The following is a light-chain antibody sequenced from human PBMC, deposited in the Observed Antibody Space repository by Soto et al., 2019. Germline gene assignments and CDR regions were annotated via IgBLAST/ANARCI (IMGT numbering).Light chain of an antibody. V-gene: IGLV2-14*01. CDR1: SSDVGGFHY. Sequence: QSVLTQPASVSGSPGQSITISCTGTSSDVGGFHYVSWYQQHPGKAPKLMIYEVNNRPSGVSNRFSGSKSGNTASLTISGLQAEDEADYYCSSYTSTNRIFGGGTQLTVL. CDR2: EVN. J-gene: IGLJ2*01. CDR3: SSYTSTNRI.